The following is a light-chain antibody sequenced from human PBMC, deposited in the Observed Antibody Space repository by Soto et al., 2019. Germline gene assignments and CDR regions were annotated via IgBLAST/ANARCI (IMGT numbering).Light chain of an antibody. CDR3: SSYTSSSTSVV. CDR1: SSDVGGYNY. CDR2: DVS. V-gene: IGLV2-14*01. Sequence: QSALTQPASVSGSPGQSITISCTGTSSDVGGYNYVSWYQQHPGKAPKLMIYDVSNRPSGVSNRFSGSKSGNMASLTTSGLQAEDEADYYCSSYTSSSTSVVFGGGTKLTVL. J-gene: IGLJ2*01.